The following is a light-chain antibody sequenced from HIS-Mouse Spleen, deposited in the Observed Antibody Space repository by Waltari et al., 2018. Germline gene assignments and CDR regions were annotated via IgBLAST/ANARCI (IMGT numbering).Light chain of an antibody. V-gene: IGLV2-8*01. Sequence: QSALTQPPSASGSPGQSVTISCTGTSSDVGGSNYVSWYQQHPGKAPKPMIYEVSKRPSGVPDRFSGSKSGNTASLTVSGLQAEDEADYYCSSYAGSNNSLYVFGTGTKVTVL. CDR2: EVS. J-gene: IGLJ1*01. CDR3: SSYAGSNNSLYV. CDR1: SSDVGGSNY.